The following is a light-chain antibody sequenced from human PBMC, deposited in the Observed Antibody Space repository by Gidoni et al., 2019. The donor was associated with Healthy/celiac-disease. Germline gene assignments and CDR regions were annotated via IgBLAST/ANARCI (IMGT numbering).Light chain of an antibody. J-gene: IGKJ5*01. Sequence: DIQRTQAPSSLSASVGDRVTITSRASQSISSYLNWYKQKTGKAPKLLIYAASSLQSGVPSRFSGSGSGTAFTLTISSLQPEDFATFYCCQSYSTPATFXQXTRLEIK. CDR1: QSISSY. V-gene: IGKV1-39*01. CDR3: CQSYSTPAT. CDR2: AAS.